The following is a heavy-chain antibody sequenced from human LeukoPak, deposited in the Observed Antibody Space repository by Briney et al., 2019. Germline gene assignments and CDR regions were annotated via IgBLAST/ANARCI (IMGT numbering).Heavy chain of an antibody. CDR2: IYCSGST. CDR3: AREHYDYVWGGYRYIAWGY. V-gene: IGHV4-59*01. CDR1: GGSISSYY. J-gene: IGHJ4*02. D-gene: IGHD3-16*02. Sequence: SETLSLTCTVSGGSISSYYWSWIRQPPGKGLEWIGYIYCSGSTNYNPSLKSRVTISVDTSKNQFSLKLSSVTAADTAVYYCAREHYDYVWGGYRYIAWGYWGQGTLVTVSS.